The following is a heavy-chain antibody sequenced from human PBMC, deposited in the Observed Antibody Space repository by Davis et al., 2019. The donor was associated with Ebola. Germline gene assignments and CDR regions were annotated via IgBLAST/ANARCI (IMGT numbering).Heavy chain of an antibody. CDR3: ARALGGSYFVVDY. CDR2: IYPGDSDA. CDR1: GYRFSSYW. V-gene: IGHV5-51*01. D-gene: IGHD1-26*01. J-gene: IGHJ4*02. Sequence: GESLKISCKGSGYRFSSYWIGWVRQLPGKGLEWMGIIYPGDSDARYSPSFQGQVTMSADKSINTVYLHSSSLKASDTATYYCARALGGSYFVVDYWGQGTQVTISS.